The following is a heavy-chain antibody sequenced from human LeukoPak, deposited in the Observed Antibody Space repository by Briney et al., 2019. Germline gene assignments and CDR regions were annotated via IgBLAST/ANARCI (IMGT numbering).Heavy chain of an antibody. CDR1: GGSINSSSYD. D-gene: IGHD3-22*01. CDR2: IYYSGST. J-gene: IGHJ4*02. Sequence: SETLSLTCAVYGGSINSSSYDWGWIRQPPGKGLEWIGYIYYSGSTNYNPSLKSRVTISVDTSKNQFSLKLSSVTAADTAVYYCARVTGYMIEDYFDYWGQGTLVTVSS. V-gene: IGHV4-61*05. CDR3: ARVTGYMIEDYFDY.